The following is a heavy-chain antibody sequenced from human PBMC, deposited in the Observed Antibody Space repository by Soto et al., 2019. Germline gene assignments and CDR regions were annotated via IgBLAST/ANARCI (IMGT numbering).Heavy chain of an antibody. CDR3: ARGNLARSYGSGSYYRPPAGGYFDY. CDR1: GGSFSGYY. V-gene: IGHV4-34*01. CDR2: INHSGST. D-gene: IGHD3-10*01. J-gene: IGHJ4*02. Sequence: SETLSLTCAVYGGSFSGYYWSWIRQPPGKGLEWIGEINHSGSTNYNPSLKSRVTISVDTSKNQFSLKLSSVTAADTAVYYCARGNLARSYGSGSYYRPPAGGYFDYWGQGTLVTVSS.